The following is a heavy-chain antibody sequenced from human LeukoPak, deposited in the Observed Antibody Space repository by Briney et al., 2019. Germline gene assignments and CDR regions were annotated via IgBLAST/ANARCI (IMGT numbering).Heavy chain of an antibody. CDR2: IIPIFGTA. D-gene: IGHD6-19*01. CDR3: ARPGFPHPVAVNPLDY. Sequence: SVKVSCKASGGTFSSYAISWVRQAPGQGLEWMGGIIPIFGTANYAQKFQGRVTITADESTSTAYMELSSLRSEDTAVYYCARPGFPHPVAVNPLDYWGQGTLVTVST. V-gene: IGHV1-69*13. CDR1: GGTFSSYA. J-gene: IGHJ4*02.